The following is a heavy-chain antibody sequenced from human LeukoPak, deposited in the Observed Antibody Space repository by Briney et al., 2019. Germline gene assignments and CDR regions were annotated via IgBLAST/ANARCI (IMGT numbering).Heavy chain of an antibody. V-gene: IGHV3-74*01. CDR2: INGDGSST. Sequence: GGSLRLSCAASGFTITNYWLHWVRQAPGKGLVWVSHINGDGSSTTYADSVKGRFSISRDNAKNTLYLQMNSLRAEDTAVYYCARDYYDSSGYYFLDYWGQGTLVTVSS. D-gene: IGHD3-22*01. CDR3: ARDYYDSSGYYFLDY. CDR1: GFTITNYW. J-gene: IGHJ4*02.